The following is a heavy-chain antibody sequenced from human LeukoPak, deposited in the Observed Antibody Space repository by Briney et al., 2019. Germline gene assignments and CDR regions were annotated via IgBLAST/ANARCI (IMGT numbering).Heavy chain of an antibody. D-gene: IGHD3/OR15-3a*01. CDR3: ARDGRGPDY. CDR2: IESDGRT. CDR1: GFTLSSRW. J-gene: IGHJ4*02. V-gene: IGHV3-74*01. Sequence: PGGSLRLSCAASGFTLSSRWMHWVRQVPGKGLVSVSRIESDGRTAYADSVKGRFIISTDNAKNTLYLQMNSLRVEDTAVYYCARDGRGPDYWGQGTLVTVSS.